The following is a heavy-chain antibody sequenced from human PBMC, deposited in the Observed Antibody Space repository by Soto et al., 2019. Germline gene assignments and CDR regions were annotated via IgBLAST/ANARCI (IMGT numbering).Heavy chain of an antibody. D-gene: IGHD3-3*01. Sequence: TSSTLSLTCTVSGGSVSSGSYYWSWIRQPPGKGLEWIGYIYYSGSTNYNPSLKSRVTISVDTSKNQFSLKLSSVTAADTAVYYCARLYDLGSGYPRDNWFDPWGQGTLVILSS. CDR2: IYYSGST. CDR1: GGSVSSGSYY. J-gene: IGHJ5*02. V-gene: IGHV4-61*01. CDR3: ARLYDLGSGYPRDNWFDP.